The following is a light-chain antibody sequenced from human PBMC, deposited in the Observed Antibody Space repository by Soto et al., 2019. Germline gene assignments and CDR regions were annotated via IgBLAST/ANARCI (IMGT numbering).Light chain of an antibody. CDR2: DAS. V-gene: IGKV3-20*01. CDR1: QFVTSGH. Sequence: IVFTRSPGTLSLSPGERATLSCRASQFVTSGHLAWYKQKPGQAPRLLIYDASTRATGIPDRLSGSGSGTEFSLTISRMEPEDFAVYYCQQYGSSVTFGQGTRLEIK. CDR3: QQYGSSVT. J-gene: IGKJ5*01.